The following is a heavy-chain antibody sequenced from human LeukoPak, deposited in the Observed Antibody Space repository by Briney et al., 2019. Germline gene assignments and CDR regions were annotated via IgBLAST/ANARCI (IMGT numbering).Heavy chain of an antibody. CDR2: MNPNSGNT. D-gene: IGHD3-10*01. CDR3: ARDLFTMVRGVRTWFDP. V-gene: IGHV1-8*03. CDR1: GYTFTSYD. Sequence: GASVKVSCKASGYTFTSYDINWVRQATGQGLEWMGWMNPNSGNTGYAQKFQGRVTITRNTSISTAYMELSSLRSDDTAVYYCARDLFTMVRGVRTWFDPWGQGTLVTVSS. J-gene: IGHJ5*02.